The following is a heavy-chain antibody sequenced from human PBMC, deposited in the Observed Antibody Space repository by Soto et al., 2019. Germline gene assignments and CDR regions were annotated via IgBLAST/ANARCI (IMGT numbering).Heavy chain of an antibody. V-gene: IGHV4-31*03. CDR2: IYYIGST. CDR3: ARGLSVTLFDN. J-gene: IGHJ4*02. CDR1: GGSISTGGYY. D-gene: IGHD4-17*01. Sequence: QVQLQESGPGLVKPSQTLSLTCTVSGGSISTGGYYWTWIRQLPGKGLEWIGYIYYIGSTYYNPSLKSRVTISVDTSKNQFSLKLSSMTAADTAVYYCARGLSVTLFDNWGKGTLVTVSS.